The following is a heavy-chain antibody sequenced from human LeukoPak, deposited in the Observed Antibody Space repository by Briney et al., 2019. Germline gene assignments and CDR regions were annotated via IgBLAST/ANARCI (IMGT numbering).Heavy chain of an antibody. CDR1: GGSVRRGNYY. Sequence: PSQTLSLTCTVSGGSVRRGNYYWTWIRQPAGSGLEWIGRIYTSGTTDYNPSLRTRITISVDASRNQLSLNLSSVTAADTAVYYCARWSGSVTARNYYYYMDVWGEGTTVTVSS. J-gene: IGHJ6*03. CDR2: IYTSGTT. CDR3: ARWSGSVTARNYYYYMDV. D-gene: IGHD6-6*01. V-gene: IGHV4-61*02.